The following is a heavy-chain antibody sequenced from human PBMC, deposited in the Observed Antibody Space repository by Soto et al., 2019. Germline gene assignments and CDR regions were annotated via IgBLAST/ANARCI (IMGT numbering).Heavy chain of an antibody. Sequence: EVQLVESGGGVVRPGGSLRLSCAASGFTFDEYAFTWVRQAPGKGLEWVAGINWNGGSKGYADSVKGRFTISRDNAKSSLYLQMNNLRAEDTAFYFCARATQSYYDTSGYYSYVHWGQGAQVTVSS. CDR2: INWNGGSK. V-gene: IGHV3-20*04. J-gene: IGHJ4*02. CDR3: ARATQSYYDTSGYYSYVH. D-gene: IGHD3-22*01. CDR1: GFTFDEYA.